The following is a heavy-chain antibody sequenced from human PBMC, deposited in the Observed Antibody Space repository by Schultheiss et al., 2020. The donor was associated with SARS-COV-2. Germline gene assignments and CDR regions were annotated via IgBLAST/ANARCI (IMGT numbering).Heavy chain of an antibody. V-gene: IGHV4-34*01. CDR2: INHSGST. Sequence: SETLSLTCTVSGGSISSYYWSWIRQPPGKGLEWIGEINHSGSTNYNPSLKSRVTISVDTSKNQFSLKLSSVTAADTAVYYCARMDYGGNSGVDYWGQGTLVTVSS. CDR3: ARMDYGGNSGVDY. CDR1: GGSISSYY. D-gene: IGHD4-23*01. J-gene: IGHJ4*02.